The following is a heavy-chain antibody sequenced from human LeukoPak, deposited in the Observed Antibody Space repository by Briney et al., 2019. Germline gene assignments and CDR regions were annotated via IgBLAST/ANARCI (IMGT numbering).Heavy chain of an antibody. CDR1: GYTFTSYG. V-gene: IGHV1-18*01. CDR3: AGNPGPPRDSPVDFDY. D-gene: IGHD6-19*01. Sequence: ASVKVSCKASGYTFTSYGISWVRQAPGQGLEWMGWISAYNGNTNYAQKLQGRVTMTTDTSTSTAYMELRSLRSDDTAVYYCAGNPGPPRDSPVDFDYWGQGTLVTVSS. J-gene: IGHJ4*02. CDR2: ISAYNGNT.